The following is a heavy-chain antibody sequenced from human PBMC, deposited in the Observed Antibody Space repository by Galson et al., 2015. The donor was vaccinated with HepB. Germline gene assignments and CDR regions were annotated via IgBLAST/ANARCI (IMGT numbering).Heavy chain of an antibody. CDR3: AREDSRIAVAGIDAFDV. CDR1: GFTFNNFW. CDR2: IKQDGSEE. Sequence: SLRLSCAASGFTFNNFWMSWVRQAPGKGLEWVANIKQDGSEEYYLDSVKGRFTISRDNADNSLYLQMNSLRAEDTALYYCAREDSRIAVAGIDAFDVWGQGTMVTVFS. V-gene: IGHV3-7*01. D-gene: IGHD6-19*01. J-gene: IGHJ3*01.